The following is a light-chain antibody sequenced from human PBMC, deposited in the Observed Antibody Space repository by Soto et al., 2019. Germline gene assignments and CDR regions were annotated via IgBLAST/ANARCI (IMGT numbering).Light chain of an antibody. Sequence: ETVMTQSPATLSVSPGERATLSCRASQSVFSSLAWYQHKSGQAPRLLICGAATRATGIPDRFSGSGSGTDFTLTISRLEPEDFAVYYCQRITDWPPQWTFGQGTKVDTK. CDR2: GAA. V-gene: IGKV3-15*01. CDR3: QRITDWPPQWT. J-gene: IGKJ1*01. CDR1: QSVFSS.